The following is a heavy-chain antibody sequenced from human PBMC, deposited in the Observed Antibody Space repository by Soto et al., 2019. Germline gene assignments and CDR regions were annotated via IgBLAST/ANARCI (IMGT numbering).Heavy chain of an antibody. CDR2: IYHSGST. D-gene: IGHD4-17*01. J-gene: IGHJ6*02. CDR3: ARAHYGDYGYGMDV. V-gene: IGHV4-30-2*01. Sequence: QLQLQESGSGLVKPSQTLSLTSAVSGGSISSGGYSWSWIRQPPGKGLEWIGYIYHSGSTYYNPSLKSRVTISVDRSKNQFSLKLSSVTAADTAVYYCARAHYGDYGYGMDVWGQGTTVIVSS. CDR1: GGSISSGGYS.